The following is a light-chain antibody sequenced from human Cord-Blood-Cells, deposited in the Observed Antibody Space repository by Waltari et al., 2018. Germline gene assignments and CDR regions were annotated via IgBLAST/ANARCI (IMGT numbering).Light chain of an antibody. V-gene: IGLV2-14*01. CDR2: DVS. J-gene: IGLJ3*02. Sequence: QSALTQPASVSGSPRQSITISCTGTSSDVGGYNYVSWYQQHPGKAPKLMIYDVSNRPSGGSNRCSGSKSGNTASLTISGLQAEDEADYCCSSYTSSSTLVFGGGTKLTVL. CDR1: SSDVGGYNY. CDR3: SSYTSSSTLV.